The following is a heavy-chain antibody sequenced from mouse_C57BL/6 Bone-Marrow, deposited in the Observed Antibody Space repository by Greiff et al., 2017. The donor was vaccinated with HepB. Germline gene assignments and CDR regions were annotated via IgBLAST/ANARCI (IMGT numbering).Heavy chain of an antibody. Sequence: QVHVKQPGAELVKPGASVKLSCKASGYTFTSYWMHWVKQRPGRGLEWIGRIDPNSGGTKYNEKFKSKATLTVDKPSSTAYMQLSSLTSEDSAVYYCARNWDYGSSYEWYFDVWGTGTTVTVSS. CDR1: GYTFTSYW. CDR2: IDPNSGGT. J-gene: IGHJ1*03. CDR3: ARNWDYGSSYEWYFDV. V-gene: IGHV1-72*01. D-gene: IGHD1-1*01.